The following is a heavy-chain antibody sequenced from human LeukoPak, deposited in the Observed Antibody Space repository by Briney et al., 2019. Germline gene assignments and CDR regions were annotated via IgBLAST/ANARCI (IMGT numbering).Heavy chain of an antibody. Sequence: GGSLRLSCAASGFTFDDYAMHWVRQAPGKGLEWVSGISWNSGSIGYADSVKGRFTISRDNAKNTLYLQMNSLRAEDTAVYYCAKLQQLVLEDALDIWGQGTMVTVSS. D-gene: IGHD6-13*01. CDR2: ISWNSGSI. CDR1: GFTFDDYA. J-gene: IGHJ3*02. CDR3: AKLQQLVLEDALDI. V-gene: IGHV3-9*01.